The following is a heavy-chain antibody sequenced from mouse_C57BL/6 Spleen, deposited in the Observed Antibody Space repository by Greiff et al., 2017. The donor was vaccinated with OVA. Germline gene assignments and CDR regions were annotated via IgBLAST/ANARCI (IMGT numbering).Heavy chain of an antibody. CDR3: ECRSNYEYFDY. J-gene: IGHJ2*01. V-gene: IGHV1-69*01. CDR1: GYTFTSYW. Sequence: QVQLQQPGAELVMPGASVKLSCKASGYTFTSYWMHWVKQRPGQGLEWIGEIDPSDSDTNYNQKFKGKSTLTVDKSSSTAYMQLSSLTSEDSAVYYCECRSNYEYFDYWGQGTTLTVSS. D-gene: IGHD2-5*01. CDR2: IDPSDSDT.